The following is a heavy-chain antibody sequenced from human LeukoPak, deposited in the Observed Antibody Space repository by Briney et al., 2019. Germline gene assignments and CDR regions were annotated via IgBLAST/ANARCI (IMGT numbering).Heavy chain of an antibody. V-gene: IGHV3-7*01. CDR3: ARTWIQLWSPFDY. CDR1: GFTFSSYW. Sequence: HPGGSLRLSCAASGFTFSSYWMSWVRQAPGKGLEWVANIKQDGSEKYYVDSVKGRFTISRDNAKNSLYLQMNSLRAEDTAVYYCARTWIQLWSPFDYWGQGTLVTVSS. CDR2: IKQDGSEK. D-gene: IGHD5-18*01. J-gene: IGHJ4*02.